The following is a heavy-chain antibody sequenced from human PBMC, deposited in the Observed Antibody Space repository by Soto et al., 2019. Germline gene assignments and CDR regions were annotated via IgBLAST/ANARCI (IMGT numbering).Heavy chain of an antibody. V-gene: IGHV4-59*08. CDR2: IYYSGST. CDR3: ARQGGYYDFWSGYSGFDY. Sequence: QVQLQESGPGLVKPSETLSLTCTVSGGSISSYYWSWIRQPPGKGLEWIGYIYYSGSTNYNPSLKSRVTISVDTSKNQFSLKLSSVTAADTAVYYCARQGGYYDFWSGYSGFDYWGQGTLVTVSS. J-gene: IGHJ4*02. CDR1: GGSISSYY. D-gene: IGHD3-3*01.